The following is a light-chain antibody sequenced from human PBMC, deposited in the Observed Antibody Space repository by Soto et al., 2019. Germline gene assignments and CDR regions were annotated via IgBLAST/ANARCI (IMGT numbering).Light chain of an antibody. J-gene: IGKJ2*01. Sequence: EIVLTQSPGTLSLSPGERATLSCRASQSVSSSYLAWYQQKPGQAPRLLIYGASSRATGIPDMFSGSGCGTDFTLTISRLEPEDFAVYYCQQYGSSPNTFGQGTKLEIK. CDR3: QQYGSSPNT. CDR1: QSVSSSY. CDR2: GAS. V-gene: IGKV3-20*01.